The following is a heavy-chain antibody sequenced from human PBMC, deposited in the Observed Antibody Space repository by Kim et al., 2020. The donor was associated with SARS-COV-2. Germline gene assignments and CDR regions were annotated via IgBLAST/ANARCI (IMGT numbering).Heavy chain of an antibody. Sequence: SETLSLTCAVYGGSFSGYYWSWIRQPPGKGLEWIGEVSHSGSTNYNPSLKSRFTIAVDTPKKQLSPKLSSVTAADTAVYYCARGGIDSATGGYCDYWGQGTLVTVSS. V-gene: IGHV4-34*01. CDR1: GGSFSGYY. D-gene: IGHD2-8*02. CDR2: VSHSGST. CDR3: ARGGIDSATGGYCDY. J-gene: IGHJ4*02.